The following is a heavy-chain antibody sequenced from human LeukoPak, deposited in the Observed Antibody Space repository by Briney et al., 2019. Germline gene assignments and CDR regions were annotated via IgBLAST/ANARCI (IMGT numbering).Heavy chain of an antibody. D-gene: IGHD2-2*01. J-gene: IGHJ5*02. V-gene: IGHV4-4*09. CDR2: IYTSGST. Sequence: SETLSLTCTVSGGSISSYYWSWIRQPPGKGLEWIGYIYTSGSTNYNPSLKSRVTISVDTSKNQFSLKLSSVTAADTAVYYCARLLVPTAIEGAHNWFDPWGQRTQVTVSS. CDR1: GGSISSYY. CDR3: ARLLVPTAIEGAHNWFDP.